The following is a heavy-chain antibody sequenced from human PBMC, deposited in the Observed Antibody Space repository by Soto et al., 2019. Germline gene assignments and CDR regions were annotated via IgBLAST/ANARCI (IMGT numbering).Heavy chain of an antibody. Sequence: QVQLVQSGAEVKKPGSSVKVSCKASGGTFSSYAISWVRQAPGQGLEWMGGIIPIFGTANYAQKFQGRVTNTADESTSTAYMELSSLRSEDTAVYYCARAGRDGYNYYYYYGMDVWGQGTTVTVSS. D-gene: IGHD5-12*01. CDR2: IIPIFGTA. J-gene: IGHJ6*02. V-gene: IGHV1-69*01. CDR1: GGTFSSYA. CDR3: ARAGRDGYNYYYYYGMDV.